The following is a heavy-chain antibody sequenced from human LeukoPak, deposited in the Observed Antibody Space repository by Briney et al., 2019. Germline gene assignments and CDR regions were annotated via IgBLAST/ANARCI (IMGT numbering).Heavy chain of an antibody. CDR2: ISGSGGST. Sequence: GGSLRLSCAASGFTFSSYAMSWVRQAPGKGLEWVSAISGSGGSTYYADSVKGRFTISRDSSKNTLYLQMNSLRAEDTAVYYCAKVIPEYYYDSSGRGGFDPWGQGTLVTVSS. D-gene: IGHD3-22*01. CDR3: AKVIPEYYYDSSGRGGFDP. V-gene: IGHV3-23*01. J-gene: IGHJ5*02. CDR1: GFTFSSYA.